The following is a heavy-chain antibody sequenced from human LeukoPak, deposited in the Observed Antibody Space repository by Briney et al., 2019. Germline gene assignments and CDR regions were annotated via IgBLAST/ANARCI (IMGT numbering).Heavy chain of an antibody. Sequence: KPSETLSLTCAVYGGSFSGYYWSWIRHPPGKGLEWIGEINHSGSTNYNPSLKSRVTISVDTSKNQFSLKLSSVTAADTAVYYCARGRSSGYYYDYYYYYMDVWGKGTTVTVSS. CDR2: INHSGST. D-gene: IGHD3-22*01. CDR3: ARGRSSGYYYDYYYYYMDV. J-gene: IGHJ6*03. CDR1: GGSFSGYY. V-gene: IGHV4-34*01.